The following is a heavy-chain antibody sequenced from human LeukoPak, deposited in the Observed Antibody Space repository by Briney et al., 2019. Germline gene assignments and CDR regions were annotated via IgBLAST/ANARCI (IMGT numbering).Heavy chain of an antibody. V-gene: IGHV1-69*05. D-gene: IGHD6-19*01. CDR1: GGTFSSYA. J-gene: IGHJ4*02. CDR3: ARGVRGWYFFDD. CDR2: IIPIFGTA. Sequence: GASVKVSCKASGGTFSSYAISWVRQAPGQGLEWMGGIIPIFGTANYAQKFQGRVTITTDESTSTAYMELSSLRSEDTAVYYCARGVRGWYFFDDWGQRTLVTVSS.